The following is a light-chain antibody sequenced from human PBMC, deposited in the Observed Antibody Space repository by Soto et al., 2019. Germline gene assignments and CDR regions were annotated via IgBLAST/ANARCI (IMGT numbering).Light chain of an antibody. CDR1: QALSNY. V-gene: IGKV1-33*01. CDR3: QQYYGLPPLT. Sequence: DIQLTQSPSVLSASVGDTVTITCRASQALSNYLSWYQQKPGKAPNLLIYHASKLAKGVTSRFSGSGSGTDFSFIITSLQREDLATYYCQQYYGLPPLTFGQGTRLEIK. J-gene: IGKJ5*01. CDR2: HAS.